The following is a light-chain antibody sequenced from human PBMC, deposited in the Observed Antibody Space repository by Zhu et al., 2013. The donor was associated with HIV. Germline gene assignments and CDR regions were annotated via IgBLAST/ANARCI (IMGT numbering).Light chain of an antibody. CDR2: GAP. Sequence: EIVMTQSPATLSVSPGERATLFCRASQSIGSDLAWYQQRPGQVPRLLIFGAPTRAAGIPARFSGSGSGTEFALTISSLQAEDLAVYSCQQYSDWPQFSFGPGTKVNLK. V-gene: IGKV3D-15*01. CDR3: QQYSDWPQFS. J-gene: IGKJ3*01. CDR1: QSIGSD.